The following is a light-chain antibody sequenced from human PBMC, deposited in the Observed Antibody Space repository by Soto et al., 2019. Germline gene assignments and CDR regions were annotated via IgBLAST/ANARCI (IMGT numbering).Light chain of an antibody. CDR3: QQYPAAPLT. Sequence: EIVLTQSPGTLSLSPGERASLSCRTSQSISSSSLAWYQQRPGQPPRLLIYGASRRATGVPDRFTGSGSGTAFHLTISRLEPEDFAVYYCQQYPAAPLTFGGGTKVEIK. CDR2: GAS. J-gene: IGKJ4*01. CDR1: QSISSSS. V-gene: IGKV3-20*01.